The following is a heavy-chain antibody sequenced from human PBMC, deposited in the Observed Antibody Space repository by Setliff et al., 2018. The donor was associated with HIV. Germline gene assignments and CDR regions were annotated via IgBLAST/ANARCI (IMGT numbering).Heavy chain of an antibody. Sequence: WASVKVSCKISGFTLNELSIQWVRQAPAKGLEWMGGFDPEAGEIIYAQKFQGRVTMTKDTSTDTAYMDLSSLRSEDTAVYYCATHPPYRSAWYMRSWGQGTLVTV. V-gene: IGHV1-24*01. CDR2: FDPEAGEI. D-gene: IGHD6-19*01. J-gene: IGHJ5*02. CDR3: ATHPPYRSAWYMRS. CDR1: GFTLNELS.